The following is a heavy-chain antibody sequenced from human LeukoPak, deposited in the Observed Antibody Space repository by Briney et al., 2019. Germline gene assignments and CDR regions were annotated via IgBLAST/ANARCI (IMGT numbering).Heavy chain of an antibody. V-gene: IGHV4-34*01. D-gene: IGHD3-22*01. J-gene: IGHJ5*02. Sequence: SQTLSLTCAVYGGSFSGFHWNWIRQPPGRGGEWIGDINNSGSTHYTPPLTSRVTISVDPSKNQFSLNLTSVTAAHTAVYYCAPPPYYYETKGYSVAWGEGTLLTVSS. CDR1: GGSFSGFH. CDR2: INNSGST. CDR3: APPPYYYETKGYSVA.